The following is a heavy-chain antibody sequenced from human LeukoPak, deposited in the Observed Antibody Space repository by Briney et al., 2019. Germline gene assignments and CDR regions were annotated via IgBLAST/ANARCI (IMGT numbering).Heavy chain of an antibody. CDR2: IYYSGST. CDR1: GGSISSYY. D-gene: IGHD4-17*01. J-gene: IGHJ3*02. Sequence: SETLSLTCTVSGGSISSYYWSWIRQPPGKGLEWIGYIYYSGSTNYNPSLKSRVTISVDTSKNQFSLKLSSVTAADTAVYYCAKFPEPYYGDYESQDAFDIWGQGTMVTVSS. CDR3: AKFPEPYYGDYESQDAFDI. V-gene: IGHV4-59*01.